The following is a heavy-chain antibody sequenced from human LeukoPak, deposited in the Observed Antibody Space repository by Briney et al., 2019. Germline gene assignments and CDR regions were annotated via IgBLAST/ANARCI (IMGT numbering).Heavy chain of an antibody. V-gene: IGHV3-23*01. J-gene: IGHJ4*02. D-gene: IGHD3-10*01. CDR1: GFTFSSYA. Sequence: TGGSLRLSCAASGFTFSSYAMSGVRQAPGKGLEWVSAISGSGGSTYYADSVKGRFTISRDNSKNTLYLQMNSLRAEDTAVYYCAKDSNYYGSGSNDYWGQGTLVTVSS. CDR2: ISGSGGST. CDR3: AKDSNYYGSGSNDY.